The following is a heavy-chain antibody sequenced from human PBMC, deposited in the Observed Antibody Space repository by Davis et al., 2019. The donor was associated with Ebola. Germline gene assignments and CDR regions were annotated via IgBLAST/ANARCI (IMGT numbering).Heavy chain of an antibody. CDR1: GFTFSNYW. CDR2: IKQDGSEK. CDR3: ARGGLYDSSGYSHAAFNV. D-gene: IGHD3-22*01. V-gene: IGHV3-7*01. J-gene: IGHJ3*01. Sequence: GESLKISCVASGFTFSNYWMTWVRQAPVRGLEWVANIKQDGSEKQYVDSVRGRFTISRDNAKNSLYLQMNSLRAEDTAVYYCARGGLYDSSGYSHAAFNVWGRGTMVTVSS.